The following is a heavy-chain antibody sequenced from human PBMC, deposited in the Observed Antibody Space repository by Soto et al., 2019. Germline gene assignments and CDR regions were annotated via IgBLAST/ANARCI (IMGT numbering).Heavy chain of an antibody. CDR2: ISSSSSTI. J-gene: IGHJ6*01. V-gene: IGHV3-48*02. CDR1: GFTFSSYS. Sequence: EVQLVESGGGLVQPGGSLRLSCAASGFTFSSYSMNWVRQAPGKGLEWVSYISSSSSTIYYADSVKGRFTISRDNAKNSLTLKMKAWRKRDRAVFSWGSSMVWSVFWIGFYTPNSDYCVMDVGGRGPRSP. D-gene: IGHD3-3*01. CDR3: GSSMVWSVFWIGFYTPNSDYCVMDV.